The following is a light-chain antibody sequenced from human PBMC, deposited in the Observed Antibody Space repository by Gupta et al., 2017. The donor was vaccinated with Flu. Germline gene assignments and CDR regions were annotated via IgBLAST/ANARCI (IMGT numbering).Light chain of an antibody. CDR2: DAS. CDR1: QSISSY. Sequence: PATLSLSPGKTVTLSCRASQSISSYLAWYQQKTDQAPRLLIYDASHRATGIPARFSGSGYGTEFTLTISRIEPEDFAVYYCQQCDNWPRTFGQGTKLEIK. CDR3: QQCDNWPRT. J-gene: IGKJ2*01. V-gene: IGKV3-11*01.